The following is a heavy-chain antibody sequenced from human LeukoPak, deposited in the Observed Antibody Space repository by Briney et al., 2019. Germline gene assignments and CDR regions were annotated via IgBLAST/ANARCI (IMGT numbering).Heavy chain of an antibody. Sequence: ASVKVSCKPSGYTFTSYGISWVRQAPGQGLEWMGWISAYNGNTNYAQRFQGRVTITADESTSTAYMELSSLRSEDTAVYYCARDHAGYSSGWKEYNWFDPWGQGTLVTVSS. J-gene: IGHJ5*02. CDR3: ARDHAGYSSGWKEYNWFDP. CDR1: GYTFTSYG. D-gene: IGHD6-19*01. CDR2: ISAYNGNT. V-gene: IGHV1-18*01.